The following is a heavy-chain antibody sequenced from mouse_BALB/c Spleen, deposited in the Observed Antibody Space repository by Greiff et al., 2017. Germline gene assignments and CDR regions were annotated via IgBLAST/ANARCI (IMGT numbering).Heavy chain of an antibody. CDR2: IDPSDSET. V-gene: IGHV1S126*01. D-gene: IGHD2-1*01. CDR3: ARGNGNYGYFDY. CDR1: GYSFTSYW. J-gene: IGHJ2*01. Sequence: QVQLKQSGPQLVRPGASVKISCKASGYSFTSYWMHWVKQRPGQGLEWIGMIDPSDSETRLNQKFKDKATLTVDKSSSTAYMQLSSPTSEDSAVYYCARGNGNYGYFDYWGQGTTLTVSS.